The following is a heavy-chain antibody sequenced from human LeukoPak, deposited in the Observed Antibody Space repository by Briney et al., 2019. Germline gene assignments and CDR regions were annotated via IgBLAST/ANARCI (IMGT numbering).Heavy chain of an antibody. D-gene: IGHD6-13*01. J-gene: IGHJ6*03. CDR1: GFTFDDYA. CDR3: TSPSGGSWSLAYYYYYMDV. Sequence: PGGSLRLSCAASGFTFDDYAMHWVRQAPGKGLEWVSGISWNSGSIGYADSVKGRFTISRDNAKNSLYLQMNSLRAEDTAVYYCTSPSGGSWSLAYYYYYMDVWGKGTTVTVSS. CDR2: ISWNSGSI. V-gene: IGHV3-9*01.